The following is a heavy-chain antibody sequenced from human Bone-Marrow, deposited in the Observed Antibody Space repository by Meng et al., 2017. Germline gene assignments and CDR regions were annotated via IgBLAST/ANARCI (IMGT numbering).Heavy chain of an antibody. CDR1: GYTFTSYY. D-gene: IGHD4-17*01. Sequence: ASVKVSCKASGYTFTSYYMHWVRQAPGQGLEWMGIINPSGGSTSYAQKFQGRVTMTRDTSTSTVYMELSSLRSEDTAVYYCARETAVRHYGDYGHYWGQGTLVTVSS. V-gene: IGHV1-46*01. J-gene: IGHJ4*02. CDR2: INPSGGST. CDR3: ARETAVRHYGDYGHY.